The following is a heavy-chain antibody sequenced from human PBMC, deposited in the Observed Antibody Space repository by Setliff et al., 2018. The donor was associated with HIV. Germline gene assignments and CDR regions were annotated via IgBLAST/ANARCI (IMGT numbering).Heavy chain of an antibody. CDR1: GFTFSSYA. D-gene: IGHD2-8*01. Sequence: PGGSLRLSCAASGFTFSSYAMHWVRQAPGKGLEWVAAISYDGSNKYYADSVKGRFTISRDNSKNTLYLQMNSLRAEDTAVYYCARENRMLAFDIWGQGTMVTVSS. V-gene: IGHV3-30-3*01. CDR2: ISYDGSNK. J-gene: IGHJ3*02. CDR3: ARENRMLAFDI.